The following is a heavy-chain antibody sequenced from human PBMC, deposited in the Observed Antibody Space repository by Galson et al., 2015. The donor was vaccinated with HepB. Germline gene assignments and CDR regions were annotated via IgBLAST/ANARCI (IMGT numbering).Heavy chain of an antibody. CDR1: GFTFSNAW. V-gene: IGHV3-15*07. CDR2: IKSKTDGGTT. CDR3: TTDYVWGSYRDAFDI. J-gene: IGHJ3*02. Sequence: SLRLSCAASGFTFSNAWMNWVRQAPGKGLEWVGRIKSKTDGGTTDYAAPVKGRFTISRDDSKNTLYLRMNSLKTEDTAVYYCTTDYVWGSYRDAFDIWGQGTMVTVSS. D-gene: IGHD3-16*02.